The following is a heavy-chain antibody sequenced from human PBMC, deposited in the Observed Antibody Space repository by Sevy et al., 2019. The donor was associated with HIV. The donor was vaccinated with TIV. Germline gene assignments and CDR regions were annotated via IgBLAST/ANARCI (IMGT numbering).Heavy chain of an antibody. Sequence: SETLSLTCAVYGGSFSGYYWSWIRQPPGKGLEWIGEINHSGSTNYNPSLKSRVTISVDTSKNQFSLKQSSVTAADTAVYYCARGQLPFDYWGQGTLVTVSS. D-gene: IGHD1-26*01. J-gene: IGHJ4*02. CDR3: ARGQLPFDY. CDR1: GGSFSGYY. CDR2: INHSGST. V-gene: IGHV4-34*01.